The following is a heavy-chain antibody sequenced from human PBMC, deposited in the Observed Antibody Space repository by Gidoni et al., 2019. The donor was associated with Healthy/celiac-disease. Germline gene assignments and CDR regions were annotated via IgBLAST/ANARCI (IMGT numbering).Heavy chain of an antibody. CDR1: GVTFSSYG. Sequence: QVQLVESGGGVVQPGRSLRLSCAASGVTFSSYGMHWVRQAPGKGREWVAVISYDGSNKYYADSVKGRFTISRDNSKNTLYLQMNSLRAEDTAVYYCAKDKSGQGYFDYWGQGTLVTVSS. CDR2: ISYDGSNK. D-gene: IGHD3-10*01. J-gene: IGHJ4*02. V-gene: IGHV3-30*18. CDR3: AKDKSGQGYFDY.